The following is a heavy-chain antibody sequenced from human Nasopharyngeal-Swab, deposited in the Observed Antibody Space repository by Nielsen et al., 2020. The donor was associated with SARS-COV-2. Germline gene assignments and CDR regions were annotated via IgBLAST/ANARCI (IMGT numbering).Heavy chain of an antibody. CDR2: IYYSGST. CDR3: ARGFRRYQLLPGWFDP. V-gene: IGHV4-30-4*01. J-gene: IGHJ5*02. D-gene: IGHD2-2*01. Sequence: WIRQPPGKGLEWIGYIYYSGSTYYNLSLKSRVTISVDTSKNQFSLKLSSVTAADTAVYYCARGFRRYQLLPGWFDPWGQGTLVTVSS.